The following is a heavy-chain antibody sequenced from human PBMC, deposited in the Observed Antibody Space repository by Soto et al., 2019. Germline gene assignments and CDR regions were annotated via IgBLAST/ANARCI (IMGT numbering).Heavy chain of an antibody. D-gene: IGHD3-9*01. CDR1: GFTFDDYA. V-gene: IGHV3-9*01. J-gene: IGHJ4*02. CDR3: AKDMHYDIFYGHDY. CDR2: ISWNSGSI. Sequence: EVQLVESGGGLVQPGRSLRLSCAASGFTFDDYAMHWVRQAPGKGLEWVSGISWNSGSIGYADSVKGRFTISRDNAKNSLYLQMNSLRAEDTALYYCAKDMHYDIFYGHDYWGQGTLVTVSA.